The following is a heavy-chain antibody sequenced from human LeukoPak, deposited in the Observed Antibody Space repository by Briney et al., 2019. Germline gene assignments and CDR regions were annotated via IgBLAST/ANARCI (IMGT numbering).Heavy chain of an antibody. CDR2: IYTSGST. CDR3: ARDSTSGYSFEEAAFDI. J-gene: IGHJ3*02. Sequence: SETLSLTCTVSGGSISSYYWSWIRQPAGKGLEWMGRIYTSGSTNYNPSLKSRVTMSVDTSKNQFSLRLSSVTAADTAVYYCARDSTSGYSFEEAAFDIWGQGTMVTVSS. V-gene: IGHV4-4*07. D-gene: IGHD5-18*01. CDR1: GGSISSYY.